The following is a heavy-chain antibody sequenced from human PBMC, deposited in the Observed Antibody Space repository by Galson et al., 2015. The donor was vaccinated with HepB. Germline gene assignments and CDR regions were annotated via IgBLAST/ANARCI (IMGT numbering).Heavy chain of an antibody. V-gene: IGHV1-69*13. CDR2: IIPIFGTA. D-gene: IGHD3-22*01. CDR3: ARPWDSSGYYNYYYYYGMDV. J-gene: IGHJ6*02. Sequence: SVKVSCKASGGTFSSYAISWVRQAPGQGLEWMGGIIPIFGTANYAQKFQGRVTITADESTSTAYMELSSLRSEDTAVYYCARPWDSSGYYNYYYYYGMDVWGQGTTVTVSS. CDR1: GGTFSSYA.